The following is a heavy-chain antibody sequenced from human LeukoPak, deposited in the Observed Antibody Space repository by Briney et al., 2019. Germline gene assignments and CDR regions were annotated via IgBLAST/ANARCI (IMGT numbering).Heavy chain of an antibody. Sequence: SETMSLTCAVYGGSFSGYYWSWISQPPGKGLEWIGEINHSGSTNYNPSHKSRVTISVDTSKNQFSLKLSSVTAADTAVYYCEMYCSSTSCYPIPHWGQGTLVTVSS. CDR3: EMYCSSTSCYPIPH. D-gene: IGHD2-2*01. J-gene: IGHJ1*01. CDR1: GGSFSGYY. CDR2: INHSGST. V-gene: IGHV4-34*01.